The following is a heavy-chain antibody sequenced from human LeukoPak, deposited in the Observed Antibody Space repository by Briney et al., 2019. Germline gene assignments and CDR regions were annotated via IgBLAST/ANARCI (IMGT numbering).Heavy chain of an antibody. Sequence: PSETLSLTCTVSGGSISSYYWSWIRQPPGKGLEWIGYIYYSGSTNYNPSLKSRVTISVDTSKSQFSLKLSSVTAADTAVYYCARLAWGSKLPPERHWFDPWGQGTLVTVSS. CDR2: IYYSGST. J-gene: IGHJ5*02. CDR3: ARLAWGSKLPPERHWFDP. CDR1: GGSISSYY. D-gene: IGHD7-27*01. V-gene: IGHV4-59*08.